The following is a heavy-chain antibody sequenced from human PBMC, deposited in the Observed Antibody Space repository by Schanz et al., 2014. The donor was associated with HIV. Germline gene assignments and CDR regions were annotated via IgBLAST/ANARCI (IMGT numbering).Heavy chain of an antibody. Sequence: QVQLVESGGGVVQPGRSLRLSCAASGFTFSNFAMHWVRQAPGKGLEWAAVIWYDGSYKYYADSVKGRFTISRDNAKNSVYLQMNSLRAEDTAVYYCARERSGEFGFDYWGQGTLVTVSS. V-gene: IGHV3-33*01. CDR2: IWYDGSYK. D-gene: IGHD3-10*01. CDR3: ARERSGEFGFDY. J-gene: IGHJ4*02. CDR1: GFTFSNFA.